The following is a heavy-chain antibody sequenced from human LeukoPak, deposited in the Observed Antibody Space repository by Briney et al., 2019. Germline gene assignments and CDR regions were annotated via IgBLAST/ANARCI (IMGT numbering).Heavy chain of an antibody. J-gene: IGHJ4*02. V-gene: IGHV3-23*01. D-gene: IGHD3-22*01. CDR1: GFTFSSYA. CDR3: ARTSPAMIVVVDYFDY. Sequence: GGSLRLSCAASGFTFSSYAMSWVRQAPGKGLEWVSAISGSGGSTYYADSVKGRFTISRDNSKNTLYLQMNSLRAEDTAVYYCARTSPAMIVVVDYFDYWGQGTLVTVSS. CDR2: ISGSGGST.